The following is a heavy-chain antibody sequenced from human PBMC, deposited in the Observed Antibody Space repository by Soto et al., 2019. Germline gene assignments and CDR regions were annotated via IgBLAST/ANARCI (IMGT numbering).Heavy chain of an antibody. CDR2: LLPIFGTA. Sequence: QVQLVQSGAEVKKPGSSVKVSCKASGGTFSSYAISWVRQAPGQGLEWMGGLLPIFGTANYAQKFQGRVTITAVESTTTAYMELSSLRSDDTAVYYCARGKYCCGYCYSAWYNWCDPCGQGTLVTVSS. V-gene: IGHV1-69*01. D-gene: IGHD2-21*02. J-gene: IGHJ5*02. CDR3: ARGKYCCGYCYSAWYNWCDP. CDR1: GGTFSSYA.